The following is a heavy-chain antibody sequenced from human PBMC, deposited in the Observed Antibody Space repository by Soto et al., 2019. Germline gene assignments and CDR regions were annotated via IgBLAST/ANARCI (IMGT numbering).Heavy chain of an antibody. CDR2: MSHDENRK. V-gene: IGHV3-30*14. CDR1: GFTFAHYA. J-gene: IGHJ4*02. D-gene: IGHD2-21*01. CDR3: SKPYSQYLYYIHY. Sequence: PGGSLRLSCAASGFTFAHYAMHWVRHSPGKGLEWVAFMSHDENRKLYSDSVKGRFTISIDNSKNTLYLQMNSLRADDTAVYYCSKPYSQYLYYIHYWGQGTLGTGSS.